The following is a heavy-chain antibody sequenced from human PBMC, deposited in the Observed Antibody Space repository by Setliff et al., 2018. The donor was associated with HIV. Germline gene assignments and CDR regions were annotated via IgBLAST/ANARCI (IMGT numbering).Heavy chain of an antibody. CDR1: GGSMSRVY. V-gene: IGHV4-4*08. D-gene: IGHD6-19*01. Sequence: PSETLSLTCSVSGGSMSRVYWTWIRQPPGKGLEWIGYVSASGTTKYNPSLQSRVTISGDSSKNQFSLRLSSVTAADTAVYYCARWVYNSAWSLDYWGQGTLVTVSS. CDR2: VSASGTT. CDR3: ARWVYNSAWSLDY. J-gene: IGHJ4*02.